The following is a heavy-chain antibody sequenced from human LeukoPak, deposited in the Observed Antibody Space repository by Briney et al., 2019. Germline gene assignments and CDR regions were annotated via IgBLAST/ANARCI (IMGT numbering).Heavy chain of an antibody. Sequence: PSETLSLTCRVYGASISGYYWSWIRQPPGRGLEWIGYIYYSGSTYYNPSLKSRVTISVDTSKNQFSLKLSSVTAADTAVYYCARTRIVATTADAFDIWGQGTMVTVSS. V-gene: IGHV4-30-4*01. CDR3: ARTRIVATTADAFDI. CDR1: GASISGYY. J-gene: IGHJ3*02. CDR2: IYYSGST. D-gene: IGHD5-12*01.